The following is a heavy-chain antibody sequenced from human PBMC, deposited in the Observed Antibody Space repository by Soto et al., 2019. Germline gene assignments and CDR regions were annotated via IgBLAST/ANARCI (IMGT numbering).Heavy chain of an antibody. V-gene: IGHV3-64D*08. CDR2: ISSNGGST. CDR3: VKDCLPNSPHSSSYDYVWGSYRPSRIAFDI. Sequence: GGSLRLSCSASGFTFSSYAMHWVRQAPGKGLEYVSAISSNGGSTYYADSVKGRFTISRDNSKNTLYLQMSSLRAEDTAVYYCVKDCLPNSPHSSSYDYVWGSYRPSRIAFDIWGQGTMVTVSS. J-gene: IGHJ3*02. D-gene: IGHD3-16*02. CDR1: GFTFSSYA.